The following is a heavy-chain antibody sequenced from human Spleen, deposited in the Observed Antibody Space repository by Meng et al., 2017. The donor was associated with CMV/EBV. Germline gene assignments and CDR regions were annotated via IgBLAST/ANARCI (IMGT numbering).Heavy chain of an antibody. CDR3: ARAIGRNYGYNWFDP. V-gene: IGHV1-18*01. CDR2: ISAYNGNT. Sequence: ASVKVSCKASGYTFTSYGISWVRQAPGQGLEWMGWISAYNGNTNYAQKLQGRVTMTTDTSTSTVYMELRSLRSDDTAVYYCARAIGRNYGYNWFDPWGQGTLVTVSS. J-gene: IGHJ5*02. D-gene: IGHD1-7*01. CDR1: GYTFTSYG.